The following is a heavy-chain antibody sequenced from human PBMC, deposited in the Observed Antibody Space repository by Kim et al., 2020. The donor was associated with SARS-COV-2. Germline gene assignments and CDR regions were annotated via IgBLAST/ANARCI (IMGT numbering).Heavy chain of an antibody. Sequence: GGSLRLSCAASGFTVSTNYMSWVRQAPGKGPEWVSVIYNGGSTYYVDSVKGRFTISRDNSKNTVYLQMNSLRAEDTAAYYCAKQLNRLGHYWGQGTLLTV. CDR1: GFTVSTNY. CDR3: AKQLNRLGHY. J-gene: IGHJ4*02. V-gene: IGHV3-66*01. CDR2: IYNGGST. D-gene: IGHD6-13*01.